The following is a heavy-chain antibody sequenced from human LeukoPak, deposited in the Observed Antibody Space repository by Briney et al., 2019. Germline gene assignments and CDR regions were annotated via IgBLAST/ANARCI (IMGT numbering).Heavy chain of an antibody. CDR1: GFTFNTYA. CDR2: ISASGGST. V-gene: IGHV3-23*01. J-gene: IGHJ4*02. D-gene: IGHD1-26*01. Sequence: PGGSLRLSCAASGFTFNTYAMSWVRQAPGKGLEWVSGISASGGSTYYADSVKGRFTISRDNAKNSLYLQMNSLRAEDTAVYYCARLVGAAFDYWGQGTLVTVSS. CDR3: ARLVGAAFDY.